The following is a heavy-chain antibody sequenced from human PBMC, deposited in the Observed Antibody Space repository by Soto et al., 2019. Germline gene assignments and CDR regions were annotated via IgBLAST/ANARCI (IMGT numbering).Heavy chain of an antibody. D-gene: IGHD6-19*01. J-gene: IGHJ4*02. CDR2: ICNSGSPI. CDR3: ARSSGSYRPFDF. Sequence: SLRLSYAASGVTFSNYEMNWVRQAPGKGLEWVSHICNSGSPIYYADSVKGRFTISRDNAKNALYLQMNSLGAEDTAVYYCARSSGSYRPFDFWGQGTLVTVSS. V-gene: IGHV3-48*03. CDR1: GVTFSNYE.